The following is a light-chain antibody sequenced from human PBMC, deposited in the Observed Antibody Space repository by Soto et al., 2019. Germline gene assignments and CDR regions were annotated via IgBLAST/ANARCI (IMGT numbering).Light chain of an antibody. CDR1: QSVSSD. V-gene: IGKV3-15*01. Sequence: EMVLTQSPATLSVSPGERVTLSCRASQSVSSDLDWYQQKPGQAPRLLIYGASTRATDIPARFSGSGSGTEFTRTISSLQYDDFGVYYCQEYNKRLWTFGPGTKVEIK. CDR2: GAS. CDR3: QEYNKRLWT. J-gene: IGKJ1*01.